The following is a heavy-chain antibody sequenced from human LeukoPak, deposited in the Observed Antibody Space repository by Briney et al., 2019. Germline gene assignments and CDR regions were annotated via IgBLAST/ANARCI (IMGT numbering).Heavy chain of an antibody. CDR1: GDSVSSNSAA. CDR3: ARTDEYSSSFLFDY. J-gene: IGHJ4*02. Sequence: SQTLSLTCAISGDSVSSNSAAWNWIRQSPPRGLEWLGRTYYRSKWYNDYAVSVKSRITINPDTSKNQFSLQLNSVTPEDTAVYYCARTDEYSSSFLFDYWGQGTLVTVSS. CDR2: TYYRSKWYN. D-gene: IGHD6-6*01. V-gene: IGHV6-1*01.